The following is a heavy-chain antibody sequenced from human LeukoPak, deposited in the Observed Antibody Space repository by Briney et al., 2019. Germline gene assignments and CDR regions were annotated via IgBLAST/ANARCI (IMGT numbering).Heavy chain of an antibody. CDR3: ARQGDYDFWSGHKDDAFDI. V-gene: IGHV3-20*04. CDR2: INWNGGST. J-gene: IGHJ3*02. D-gene: IGHD3-3*01. Sequence: GGSLRLSCAASGFTFDDYGMSWVRQAPGKGLEWVSGINWNGGSTGYADSVKGRFTISRDDAKNSLYLQMNSLRAEDTALYYCARQGDYDFWSGHKDDAFDIWGQGTMVTVSS. CDR1: GFTFDDYG.